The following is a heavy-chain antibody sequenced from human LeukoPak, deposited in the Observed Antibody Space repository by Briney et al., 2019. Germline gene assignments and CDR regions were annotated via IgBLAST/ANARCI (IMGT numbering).Heavy chain of an antibody. Sequence: PSETLSLTCTVSGGSISGYYWSWIRQPPGKKLEWIAYIYYSGSTNYNPSPKSRGTISVDTSKNQFSLKLSSVIAADTAVYYCARGVGATWYFDYWGQGTLVTVSS. CDR3: ARGVGATWYFDY. J-gene: IGHJ4*02. D-gene: IGHD1-26*01. CDR1: GGSISGYY. CDR2: IYYSGST. V-gene: IGHV4-59*01.